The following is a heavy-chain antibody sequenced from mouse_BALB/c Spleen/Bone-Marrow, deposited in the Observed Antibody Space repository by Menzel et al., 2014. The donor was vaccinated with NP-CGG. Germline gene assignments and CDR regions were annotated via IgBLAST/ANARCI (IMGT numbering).Heavy chain of an antibody. J-gene: IGHJ4*01. CDR2: ISNGGGST. CDR1: GFTFSDYY. Sequence: EVKLMESGGGLVQPGGSLKLSCATSGFTFSDYYMYSVRQTPEKRLEWVAYISNGGGSTYYPDTVKGRFTISRDNAKNTLYLQMSRLKSEDTAMYYCARGGDSLLRLRSMDYWGQGTSVTVSS. CDR3: ARGGDSLLRLRSMDY. V-gene: IGHV5-12*02. D-gene: IGHD1-2*01.